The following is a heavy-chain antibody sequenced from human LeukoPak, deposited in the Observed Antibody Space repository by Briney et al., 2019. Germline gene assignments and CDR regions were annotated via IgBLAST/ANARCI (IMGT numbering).Heavy chain of an antibody. CDR3: ATRHSIGYYASPAPFDI. CDR2: IYYSGST. Sequence: SETLSLTCTVSGGSISSYYWSWIRQPPGKGLEWIGYIYYSGSTNYNPSLKSRVTISVDTSKSQFSLKLSSVTAADTAVYYCATRHSIGYYASPAPFDIWGQGTMVTVSS. V-gene: IGHV4-59*01. CDR1: GGSISSYY. J-gene: IGHJ3*02. D-gene: IGHD3-22*01.